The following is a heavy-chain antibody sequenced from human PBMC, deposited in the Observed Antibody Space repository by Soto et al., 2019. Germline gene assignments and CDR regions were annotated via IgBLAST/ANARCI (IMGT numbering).Heavy chain of an antibody. Sequence: GGSLRLSCAASGFTFDDYAMHWVRQAPGKGLEWVSGISWNSGSIGYADSVKGRFTISRDNAKNSLYLQMNSLRAEDTALYYCAKSDTAMVIEYYFDYWGQGTLVTVSS. D-gene: IGHD5-18*01. CDR3: AKSDTAMVIEYYFDY. CDR1: GFTFDDYA. V-gene: IGHV3-9*01. CDR2: ISWNSGSI. J-gene: IGHJ4*02.